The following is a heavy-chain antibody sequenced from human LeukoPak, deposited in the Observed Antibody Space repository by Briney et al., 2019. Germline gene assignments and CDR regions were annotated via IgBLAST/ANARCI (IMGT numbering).Heavy chain of an antibody. Sequence: PGGSLRLSCAASGFTFSSYGMHWVRQAPGKGLEWMAFIWYDGTNKYYADSVTGRFTISRDNSKNTLYLQMNSLRAEDTAVYYCAKTPGYCSSATCYHNWFDPWGQGTLVTVSS. CDR3: AKTPGYCSSATCYHNWFDP. V-gene: IGHV3-30*02. J-gene: IGHJ5*02. CDR1: GFTFSSYG. CDR2: IWYDGTNK. D-gene: IGHD2-2*03.